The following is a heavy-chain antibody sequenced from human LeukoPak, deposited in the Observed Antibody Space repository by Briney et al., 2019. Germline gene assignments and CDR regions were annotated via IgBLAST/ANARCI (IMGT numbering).Heavy chain of an antibody. J-gene: IGHJ4*02. V-gene: IGHV3-30*18. CDR1: GFTFSSYG. CDR3: AKPYYYGSRSYMDY. CDR2: ISYDGSNT. Sequence: GGSLRLSCAASGFTFSSYGMHWVRQAPGKGLEWVAVISYDGSNTYYADSVKGRFTVSRDNSKNMLYPQMNSLRAEDTAVYYCAKPYYYGSRSYMDYWGQGTLVAVSS. D-gene: IGHD3-10*01.